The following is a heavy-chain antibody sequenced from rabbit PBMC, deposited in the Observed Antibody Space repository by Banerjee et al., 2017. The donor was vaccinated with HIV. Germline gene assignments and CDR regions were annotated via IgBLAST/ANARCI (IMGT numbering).Heavy chain of an antibody. Sequence: QEQLEESGGGLVQPEGSLTLTCKASGSDISSNAMCWVRQVPGKGLELIACIYSSNGDKWYASWVNGRFTISRSTSLNTVDLKMTSLTVADTATYFCVRGSYAGYAGYGYPNLWGQGTLVTVS. CDR2: IYSSNGDK. J-gene: IGHJ4*01. CDR1: GSDISSNA. V-gene: IGHV1S47*01. D-gene: IGHD7-1*01. CDR3: VRGSYAGYAGYGYPNL.